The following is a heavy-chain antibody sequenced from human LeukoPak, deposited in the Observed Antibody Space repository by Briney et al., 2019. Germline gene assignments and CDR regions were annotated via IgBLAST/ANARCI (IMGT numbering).Heavy chain of an antibody. D-gene: IGHD2-2*01. J-gene: IGHJ4*02. V-gene: IGHV3-23*01. CDR2: ISGSGGST. CDR3: AKIGYCSSTSCYGFDY. CDR1: GFTFSSYA. Sequence: GGSLRLSCAASGFTFSSYAMSWVRQAPGKGLEWVSAISGSGGSTYYADSVKGRFTISRDNSKNTLCLQMNSLRAEDTAVYYCAKIGYCSSTSCYGFDYWGQGTLVTVSS.